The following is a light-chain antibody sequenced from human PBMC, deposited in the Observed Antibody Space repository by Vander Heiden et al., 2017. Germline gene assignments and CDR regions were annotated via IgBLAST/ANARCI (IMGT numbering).Light chain of an antibody. CDR3: QAWDSSTVV. Sequence: SYELTQPPSVPVSPGQTASLTCSGDKLGDKYACWYQQKPGESPVLVIYQDSKRPSGIPERFSGSNSRNTATLTISGPQAMDEADYCCQAWDSSTVVFGGGTKLTVL. CDR2: QDS. J-gene: IGLJ2*01. CDR1: KLGDKY. V-gene: IGLV3-1*01.